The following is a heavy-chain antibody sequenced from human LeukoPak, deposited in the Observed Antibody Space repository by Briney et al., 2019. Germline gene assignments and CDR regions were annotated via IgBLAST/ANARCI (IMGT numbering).Heavy chain of an antibody. J-gene: IGHJ3*02. V-gene: IGHV3-30-3*01. CDR1: GFTFSSYA. CDR2: ISYDGSNK. CDR3: ARDLDAFDI. Sequence: GGSLRLSCAASGFTFSSYAMHWVRQAPGKGLEWMAVISYDGSNKYYADSVKGRFTISRDNSKNTLYLQMNSLRAEDTAVYYCARDLDAFDIWGQGTMVTVSS.